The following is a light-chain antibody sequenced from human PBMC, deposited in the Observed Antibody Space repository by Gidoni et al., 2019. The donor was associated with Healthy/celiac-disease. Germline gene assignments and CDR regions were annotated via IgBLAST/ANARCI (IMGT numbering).Light chain of an antibody. V-gene: IGKV1-5*03. Sequence: DIQMTQSPSTLSASVGDSVTITCRASQTIGGFLAWYQQKPGKAPRLLIYRASGLQSGVASRFSGSGSGTEFSLTISRLQRDDFATYYCQQYKSYSTFGQGTKVEV. J-gene: IGKJ1*01. CDR2: RAS. CDR3: QQYKSYST. CDR1: QTIGGF.